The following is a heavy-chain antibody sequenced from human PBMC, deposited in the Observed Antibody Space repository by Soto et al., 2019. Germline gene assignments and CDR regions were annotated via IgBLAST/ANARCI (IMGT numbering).Heavy chain of an antibody. CDR2: IYYSGST. J-gene: IGHJ3*02. CDR1: GVSISSYY. D-gene: IGHD2-2*02. CDR3: ARQSRDGCNIAFDI. V-gene: IGHV4-59*01. Sequence: SETLSLTCTVSGVSISSYYWSWIRQPPGKGLEWIGYIYYSGSTNYNPSLKSRVTISVDTSKNQFSLKLSSVTAADTAVYYCARQSRDGCNIAFDIWGQGTMVTVSS.